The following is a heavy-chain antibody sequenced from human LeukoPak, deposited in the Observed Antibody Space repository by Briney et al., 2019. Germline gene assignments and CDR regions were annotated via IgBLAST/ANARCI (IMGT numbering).Heavy chain of an antibody. V-gene: IGHV4-59*01. CDR1: GGSISSYY. CDR2: IYYSGST. Sequence: SETLSLTCTVSGGSISSYYWSWIRQPPGKGLEWIGYIYYSGSTNYNPSLKSRVTISVDTSKNQFSLKLSSVTAADTAVYYCARVDVLLWFGELGYYFDYWGQGTLVTVSS. D-gene: IGHD3-10*01. J-gene: IGHJ4*02. CDR3: ARVDVLLWFGELGYYFDY.